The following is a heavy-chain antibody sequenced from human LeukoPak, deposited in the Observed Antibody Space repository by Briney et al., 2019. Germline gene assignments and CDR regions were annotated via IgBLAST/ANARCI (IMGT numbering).Heavy chain of an antibody. CDR1: GGSISSGSYY. CDR3: ARDSAEIGSNLDY. CDR2: IYTSGST. Sequence: PSETLSLTCTVSGGSISSGSYYWSWIRQPAGKGLEWIGRIYTSGSTNYNPSLKSRVTISVDTSKNQFSLKLSSVTAADTAVYYCARDSAEIGSNLDYWGQGTLVTVSS. J-gene: IGHJ4*02. D-gene: IGHD1-14*01. V-gene: IGHV4-61*02.